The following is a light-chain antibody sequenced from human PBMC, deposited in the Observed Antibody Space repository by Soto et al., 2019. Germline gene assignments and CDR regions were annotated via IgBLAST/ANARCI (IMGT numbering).Light chain of an antibody. J-gene: IGKJ2*01. CDR2: AVS. CDR3: QQCGRSPYT. CDR1: QSITSNY. Sequence: EIVLTQSPGTLSLSPGERATLSCRASQSITSNYLAWYQQNPGQAPRLLVYAVSGRPNGIPDRFSGSGSGTDFTLTISILEPEDFALYYCQQCGRSPYTFGQGTQLEIK. V-gene: IGKV3-20*01.